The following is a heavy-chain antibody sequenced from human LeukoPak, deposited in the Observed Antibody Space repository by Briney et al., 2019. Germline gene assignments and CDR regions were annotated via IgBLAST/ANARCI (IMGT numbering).Heavy chain of an antibody. CDR1: GFTFSSYG. D-gene: IGHD3-22*01. V-gene: IGHV3-30*02. CDR2: IRYDGSNK. CDR3: AKDDYYYDSSGYY. J-gene: IGHJ4*02. Sequence: GGSRRLSCAASGFTFSSYGMHWVRQAPGKGLEWVAFIRYDGSNKYYADSVKGRFTISRDNSKNTLYLQMNSPRAEDTAVYYCAKDDYYYDSSGYYWGQGTLVTVSS.